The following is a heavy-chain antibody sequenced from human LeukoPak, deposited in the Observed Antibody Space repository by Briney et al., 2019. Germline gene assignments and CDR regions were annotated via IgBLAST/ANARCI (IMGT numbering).Heavy chain of an antibody. CDR2: IYFTGTT. J-gene: IGHJ6*02. CDR1: GGSIGSYY. V-gene: IGHV4-59*01. D-gene: IGHD4-17*01. CDR3: ARGYGDYYYYGMDV. Sequence: SETLSLTCTVSGGSIGSYYWSWIRQPPGKGLEWIGDIYFTGTTNSNPSLKSRVTISLDTSKNQFSLNLTSVTAADTAVYYCARGYGDYYYYGMDVWGQGTTVTVSS.